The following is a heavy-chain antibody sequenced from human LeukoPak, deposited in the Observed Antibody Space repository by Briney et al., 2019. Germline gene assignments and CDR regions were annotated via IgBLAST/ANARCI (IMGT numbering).Heavy chain of an antibody. D-gene: IGHD2-15*01. CDR3: ARQELVVVAATATVQSWFDP. CDR2: INHSGST. J-gene: IGHJ5*02. CDR1: GGSFSGYY. V-gene: IGHV4-34*01. Sequence: KSSETLSLTCAVCGGSFSGYYWSWIRQPPGKGLEWIGEINHSGSTNYNPSLKSRVTISVDMSKNQFPLKLSSVTAADTAVYYCARQELVVVAATATVQSWFDPWGQGTLVTVSS.